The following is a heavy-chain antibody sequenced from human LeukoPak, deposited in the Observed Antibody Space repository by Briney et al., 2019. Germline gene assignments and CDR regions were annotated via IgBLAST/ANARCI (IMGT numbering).Heavy chain of an antibody. CDR2: IYWDDDR. CDR1: GFSLNTRGAG. Sequence: SGPTLVNPTQTLTLTCTFSGFSLNTRGAGVGWIRQPPGRALEWLALIYWDDDRRYSPSLKSRLTITKDTSKNQVVLTMTNMDPVDTATYYCAHRKNYYDSSVFDYWGQGTLVTVSS. D-gene: IGHD3-22*01. V-gene: IGHV2-5*02. CDR3: AHRKNYYDSSVFDY. J-gene: IGHJ4*02.